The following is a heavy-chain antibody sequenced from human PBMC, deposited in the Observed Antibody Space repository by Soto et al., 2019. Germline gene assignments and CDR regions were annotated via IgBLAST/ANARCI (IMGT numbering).Heavy chain of an antibody. CDR2: ISSTTNYI. Sequence: GGSLRLSCAASGFTFSRYSMNWVRQAPGKGLEWVSSISSTTNYIYYADPMKGRFTVSRDNAKNSVYLDMNSLSAEDTAVYYCARESEDLTSNFDYWGQGTLVTVSS. J-gene: IGHJ4*02. CDR1: GFTFSRYS. V-gene: IGHV3-21*01. CDR3: ARESEDLTSNFDY.